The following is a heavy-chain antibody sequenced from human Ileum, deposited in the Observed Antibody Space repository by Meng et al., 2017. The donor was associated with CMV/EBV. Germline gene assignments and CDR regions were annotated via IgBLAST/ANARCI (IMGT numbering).Heavy chain of an antibody. CDR2: TYYRSKWYS. Sequence: VQMQQSGPGLVTPSQTPSLTCAISGDSVSSNIAAWNWIRQSPSRGLEWLGRTYYRSKWYSDSAISVRSRLSVSPDTSRTQFSLQLTSVTPEDTAVYYCARGSHGTTVSLFDSWGQGILVTVSS. CDR1: GDSVSSNIAA. V-gene: IGHV6-1*01. J-gene: IGHJ4*02. CDR3: ARGSHGTTVSLFDS. D-gene: IGHD1/OR15-1a*01.